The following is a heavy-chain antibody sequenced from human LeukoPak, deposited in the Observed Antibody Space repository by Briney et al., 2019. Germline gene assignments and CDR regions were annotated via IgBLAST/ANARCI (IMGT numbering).Heavy chain of an antibody. CDR1: GASISSGSYY. Sequence: PSETLSLTCTVSGASISSGSYYWSWIRQPAGKGLEWIGRIHTSGRTDYNASLKSRLSISLDTSKNQFSLKLSSVTAADTAVFYCARDRGGTFDYWGQGILVTVSS. D-gene: IGHD2-15*01. J-gene: IGHJ4*02. CDR3: ARDRGGTFDY. V-gene: IGHV4-61*02. CDR2: IHTSGRT.